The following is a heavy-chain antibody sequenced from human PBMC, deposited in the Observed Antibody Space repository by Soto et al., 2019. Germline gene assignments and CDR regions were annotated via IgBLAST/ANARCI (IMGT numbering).Heavy chain of an antibody. D-gene: IGHD2-2*01. CDR3: ARVGGIVVVPAAPYYYGTDV. CDR1: GFTFSDYY. V-gene: IGHV3-11*06. Sequence: GGSLRLSCAASGFTFSDYYMSWIRQAPGKGLEWVSYISSSSSYTNYADSVKGRFTISRDNAKNSLYLQMNSLRAEDTAVYYCARVGGIVVVPAAPYYYGTDVWGQGTTVTVSS. J-gene: IGHJ6*02. CDR2: ISSSSSYT.